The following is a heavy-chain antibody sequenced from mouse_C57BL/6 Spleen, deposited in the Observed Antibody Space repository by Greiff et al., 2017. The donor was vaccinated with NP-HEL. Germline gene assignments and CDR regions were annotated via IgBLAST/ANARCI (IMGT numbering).Heavy chain of an antibody. V-gene: IGHV1-53*01. Sequence: QVQLQQPGTDLVKPGASVKLSCKASGYTFTSYWMHWVKQRPGPGLEWIGNITPSNGGTTSNEKFKSKAKLTVDKYSSTAYMQLSSLTSEDSAGYYCAREGYGNDRFAYWGQGTLVTVSA. J-gene: IGHJ3*01. D-gene: IGHD2-10*02. CDR2: ITPSNGGT. CDR3: AREGYGNDRFAY. CDR1: GYTFTSYW.